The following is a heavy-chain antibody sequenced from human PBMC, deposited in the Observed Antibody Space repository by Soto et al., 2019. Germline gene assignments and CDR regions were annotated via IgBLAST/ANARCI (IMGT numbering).Heavy chain of an antibody. D-gene: IGHD2-15*01. Sequence: GGSLRLSCAASGFTVSNNYMSWVRQAPGKRLEWVSIIYSGGSTYYADSVQGRFTISRDNSKNTLFLQMSSLRAEDTAVYYCAREGGGVYCSGGSCYGRYFDFWGQGTRVTVSS. CDR3: AREGGGVYCSGGSCYGRYFDF. CDR1: GFTVSNNY. J-gene: IGHJ4*02. CDR2: IYSGGST. V-gene: IGHV3-53*01.